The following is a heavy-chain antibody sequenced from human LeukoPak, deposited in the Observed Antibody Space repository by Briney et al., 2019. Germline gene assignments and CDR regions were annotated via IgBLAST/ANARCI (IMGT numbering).Heavy chain of an antibody. J-gene: IGHJ3*02. CDR1: GGTFSSYA. CDR2: IIPILGIA. D-gene: IGHD6-13*01. Sequence: SVKVSCKASGGTFSSYAISWVRQAPGQGLEWMGRIIPILGIANYAQKFQGRVTITTDESTSTAYMELSSLRSQDTAVYYCASSMAQQLVLDAFDIWGQGTMVTVSS. CDR3: ASSMAQQLVLDAFDI. V-gene: IGHV1-69*04.